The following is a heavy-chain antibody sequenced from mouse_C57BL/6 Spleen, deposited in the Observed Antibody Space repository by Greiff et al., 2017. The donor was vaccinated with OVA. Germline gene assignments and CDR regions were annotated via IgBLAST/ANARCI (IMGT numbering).Heavy chain of an antibody. CDR1: GYTFTSYW. Sequence: VQLQQPGAELVKPGASVKLSCKASGYTFTSYWMHWVKQRPGQGLEWIGMIHPNSGSTNYNEKFKSKATLTVDKSSSTAYMQLSSLTSEDSAVDYCARGGGTGYFDVWGTGTTVTVSS. CDR3: ARGGGTGYFDV. J-gene: IGHJ1*03. V-gene: IGHV1-64*01. D-gene: IGHD3-3*01. CDR2: IHPNSGST.